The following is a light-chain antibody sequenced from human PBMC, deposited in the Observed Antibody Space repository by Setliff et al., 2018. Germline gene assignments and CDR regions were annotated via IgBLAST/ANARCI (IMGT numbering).Light chain of an antibody. CDR2: EVT. J-gene: IGLJ1*01. Sequence: QSVLTQPASVSGSPGQSITISCTGTGSDVGGYKCVSWYQQHPGKAPKLMIYEVTYRPSGVSNRFSGSKSGNTASLTISGLQAEDEADYYCSSYSNSSILVFGTGTKVTVL. CDR3: SSYSNSSILV. V-gene: IGLV2-14*01. CDR1: GSDVGGYKC.